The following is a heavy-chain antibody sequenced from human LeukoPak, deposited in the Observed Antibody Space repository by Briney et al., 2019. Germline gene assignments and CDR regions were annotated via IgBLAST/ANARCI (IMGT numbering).Heavy chain of an antibody. J-gene: IGHJ4*02. CDR3: ARDLELERDRWNYFES. Sequence: SETLSLTCTVAGDSISRVSWGWIRQPPGKGLEWIGCIYNTGTALYNPPLKSRVAMSLDTSKNQFSLKLTSVTAADTAVYYCARDLELERDRWNYFESWGQGTLVTVSS. CDR2: IYNTGTA. D-gene: IGHD1-1*01. CDR1: GDSISRVS. V-gene: IGHV4-59*01.